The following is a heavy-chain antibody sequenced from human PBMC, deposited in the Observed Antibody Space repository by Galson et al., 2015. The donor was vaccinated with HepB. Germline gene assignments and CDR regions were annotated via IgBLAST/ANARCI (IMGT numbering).Heavy chain of an antibody. V-gene: IGHV1-69*13. CDR3: ARPRYCSSVSCYYAFDP. J-gene: IGHJ3*01. CDR1: RGTFSSYA. Sequence: SVKVSCKASRGTFSSYAIGTHYAFTWVRQAPGQGLEWMGGIISISRTVNYAQKFQGRVTISADESTSTGYMELTSLTSEDTAVYYCARPRYCSSVSCYYAFDPWGQGTMVTVSS. CDR2: IISISRTV. D-gene: IGHD2-2*01.